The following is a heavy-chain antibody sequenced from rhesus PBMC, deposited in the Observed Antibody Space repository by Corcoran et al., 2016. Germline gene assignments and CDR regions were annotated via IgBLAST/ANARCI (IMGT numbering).Heavy chain of an antibody. CDR3: VTRYFDY. CDR2: INPKTGGT. CDR1: GYTFPAYY. J-gene: IGHJ4*01. D-gene: IGHD1-26*01. V-gene: IGHV1-138*01. Sequence: QVQLVQSGAEVKKPGSSVMVSCKASGYTFPAYYMHWVRQAPGQGLEWRGEINPKTGGTNYAQKFQGRVTMTRDTSTSTAYMELSSLRSEDTAVYYCVTRYFDYWGQGVLVTVSS.